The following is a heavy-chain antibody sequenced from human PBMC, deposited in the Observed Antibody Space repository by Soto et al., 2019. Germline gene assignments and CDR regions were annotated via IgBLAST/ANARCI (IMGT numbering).Heavy chain of an antibody. J-gene: IGHJ4*02. CDR2: IYWNDDQ. CDR1: GFSLSTSGVG. CDR3: TYNHVANWNSLEY. D-gene: IGHD1-1*01. V-gene: IGHV2-5*01. Sequence: QITLKESGPALVKPTQTLTLTCTFSGFSLSTSGVGVGWIRQPPGMALEWLALIYWNDDQLYNPSLRSRLTITKDTSKNQVVLSMTNMDPVDTATYYCTYNHVANWNSLEYWGRGTLVTVSS.